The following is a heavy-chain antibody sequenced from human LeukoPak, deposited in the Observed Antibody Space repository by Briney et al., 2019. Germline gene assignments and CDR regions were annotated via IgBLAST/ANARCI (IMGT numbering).Heavy chain of an antibody. CDR3: ARSLADYYDSSGYPYYFDY. J-gene: IGHJ4*02. Sequence: SVKVSCKASGYTFTGYYMHWVRQAPGQGLEWMGGIIPIFGTANYAQKFQGRVTITTDESTSTAYMELSSLRSEDTAVYYCARSLADYYDSSGYPYYFDYWGQGTLVTVSS. D-gene: IGHD3-22*01. V-gene: IGHV1-69*05. CDR1: GYTFTGYY. CDR2: IIPIFGTA.